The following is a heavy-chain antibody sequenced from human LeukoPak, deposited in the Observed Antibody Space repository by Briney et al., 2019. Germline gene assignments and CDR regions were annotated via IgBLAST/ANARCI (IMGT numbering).Heavy chain of an antibody. J-gene: IGHJ4*02. V-gene: IGHV4-61*02. CDR1: GGSISSSSYY. CDR2: IYTSGST. Sequence: SETLSLTCTVSGGSISSSSYYWGWIRQPAGKGLEWIGRIYTSGSTNYNPSLKSRVTMSVDTSKNQFSLKLSSVTAADTAVYYCARETPFWSGSHFDYWGQGTLVTVSS. CDR3: ARETPFWSGSHFDY. D-gene: IGHD3-3*01.